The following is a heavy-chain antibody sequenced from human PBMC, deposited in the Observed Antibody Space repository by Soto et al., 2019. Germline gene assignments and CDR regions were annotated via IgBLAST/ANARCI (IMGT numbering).Heavy chain of an antibody. V-gene: IGHV3-30*03. CDR1: GFIISSYG. J-gene: IGHJ4*01. CDR3: AFWCVIASSGYDGSQDPYDY. CDR2: ISYDGSNK. Sequence: GGSLRLSCAASGFIISSYGMHWVRQAPGKGLEWLAVISYDGSNKFYGDSVKGRFTISRDNSKNTLYLQVNSLRAEDTAVYYCAFWCVIASSGYDGSQDPYDYWGQGTLVTVSS. D-gene: IGHD3-9*01.